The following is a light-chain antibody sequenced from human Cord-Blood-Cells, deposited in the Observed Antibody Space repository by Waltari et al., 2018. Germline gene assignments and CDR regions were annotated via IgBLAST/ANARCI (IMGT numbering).Light chain of an antibody. CDR2: DAS. J-gene: IGKJ4*01. CDR3: QQRSNWPLT. Sequence: EIVLTQSTAPLSLSPGDRATLSCRASQSVSSYLAWYQQKPGQAPRLLIYDASNRATGIPARFSGSGSGTDFTLTISSLEPEDFAVYYCQQRSNWPLTFGGGTKVEIK. V-gene: IGKV3-11*01. CDR1: QSVSSY.